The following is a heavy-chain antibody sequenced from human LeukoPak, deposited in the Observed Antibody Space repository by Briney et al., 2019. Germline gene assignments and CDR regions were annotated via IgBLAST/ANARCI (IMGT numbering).Heavy chain of an antibody. D-gene: IGHD6-6*01. CDR1: GFTFSSYD. V-gene: IGHV3-21*01. CDR2: ISSSSSYI. J-gene: IGHJ4*02. Sequence: GGSLRLSCAASGFTFSSYDMHWVRQAPGKGLEWVSSISSSSSYIYYADSVKGRFTISRDNAKNSLYLQMNSLRAEDTAVYYCARERDYSSSCFDYWGQGTLVTVSS. CDR3: ARERDYSSSCFDY.